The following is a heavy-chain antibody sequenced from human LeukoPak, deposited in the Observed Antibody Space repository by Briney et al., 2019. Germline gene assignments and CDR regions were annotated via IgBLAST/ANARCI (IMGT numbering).Heavy chain of an antibody. CDR1: GFTFSSYA. J-gene: IGHJ4*02. CDR2: ISGSGGST. V-gene: IGHV3-23*01. CDR3: ANQDYDFWSGYYSNFYFDY. Sequence: GGSLRLSCAASGFTFSSYAMSWVRQAPGKGLEWISAISGSGGSTYYADSVKGRFTISRDNSKNTLYLQMNSLRAEDTAVYYCANQDYDFWSGYYSNFYFDYWGQGTLVTVSS. D-gene: IGHD3-3*01.